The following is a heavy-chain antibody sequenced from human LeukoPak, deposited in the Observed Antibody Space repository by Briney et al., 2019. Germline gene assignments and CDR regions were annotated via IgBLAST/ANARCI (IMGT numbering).Heavy chain of an antibody. Sequence: GASVKVSCKASGGTFSSYAISWVRQAPGQGLEWMGGIIPIFGTANYAQKFQGRVTITADKSTSTAYMELSSLRSEDTAVYYYARAGSGWFGESDDAFDIWGQGTMVTVSS. CDR1: GGTFSSYA. CDR3: ARAGSGWFGESDDAFDI. V-gene: IGHV1-69*06. J-gene: IGHJ3*02. D-gene: IGHD3-10*01. CDR2: IIPIFGTA.